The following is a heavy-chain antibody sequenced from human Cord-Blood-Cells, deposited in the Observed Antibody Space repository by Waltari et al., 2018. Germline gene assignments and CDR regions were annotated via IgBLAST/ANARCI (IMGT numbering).Heavy chain of an antibody. Sequence: QVQLVQSGAEVKKPGASVKVSCKASGYTFTGYYMHWVRQAPGQGLEWMRWINPNSNGTNYAQKFQGRVTMTRDTSISTAYMELSRLRSDDTAVYYCARVDYCSGGSCYYFQHWGQGTLVTVSS. CDR3: ARVDYCSGGSCYYFQH. D-gene: IGHD2-15*01. CDR1: GYTFTGYY. V-gene: IGHV1-2*02. J-gene: IGHJ1*01. CDR2: INPNSNGT.